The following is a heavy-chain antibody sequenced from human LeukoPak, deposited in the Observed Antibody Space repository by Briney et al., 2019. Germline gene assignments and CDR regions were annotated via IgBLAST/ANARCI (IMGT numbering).Heavy chain of an antibody. D-gene: IGHD6-13*01. CDR2: ISSSGSTI. V-gene: IGHV3-11*01. J-gene: IGHJ6*02. Sequence: GGSLRLSCAASGFTFSDYYMSWIRQAPGKGLEWVSYISSSGSTIYYADSVKGRFTISRDNAKNSLYLQMNSLRAEDTAVYYCAKDTTPGIAAAGTYGMDVWGQGTTVTVSS. CDR1: GFTFSDYY. CDR3: AKDTTPGIAAAGTYGMDV.